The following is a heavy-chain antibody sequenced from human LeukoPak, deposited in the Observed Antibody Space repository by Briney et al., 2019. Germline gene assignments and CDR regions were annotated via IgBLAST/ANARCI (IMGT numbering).Heavy chain of an antibody. CDR2: ISAYNGNT. Sequence: GASVKVSCKASGYTFTSYGISWVRQAPGQGLEWMGWISAYNGNTNYAQKLQGRVTMTTDTSTSTAYMELRSLRSDDTAVYYCASRPISGGGYDMNYYYHYMDVWGKGTTVTVSS. D-gene: IGHD5-12*01. CDR1: GYTFTSYG. V-gene: IGHV1-18*01. J-gene: IGHJ6*03. CDR3: ASRPISGGGYDMNYYYHYMDV.